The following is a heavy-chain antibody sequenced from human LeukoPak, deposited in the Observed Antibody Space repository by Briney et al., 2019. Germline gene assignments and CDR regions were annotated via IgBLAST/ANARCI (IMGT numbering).Heavy chain of an antibody. CDR1: GFSFNSYW. D-gene: IGHD6-6*01. J-gene: IGHJ4*02. CDR3: AREYSSSRYFDY. Sequence: PGGSLRLSCAASGFSFNSYWMHWVRQAPGKGLAWVSRINSNGNSTTYADSVKGRFTISRDNAKNTLYLQMNSLRAEDTAVYYCAREYSSSRYFDYWGQGTLVTVSS. V-gene: IGHV3-74*01. CDR2: INSNGNST.